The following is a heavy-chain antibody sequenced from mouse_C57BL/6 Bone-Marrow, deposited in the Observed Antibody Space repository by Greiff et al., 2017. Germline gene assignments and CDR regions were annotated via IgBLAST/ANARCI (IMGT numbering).Heavy chain of an antibody. CDR3: ARRYDGYLYYAMDY. V-gene: IGHV5-6*01. CDR1: GFTFSSYG. D-gene: IGHD2-3*01. Sequence: EVQRVESGGDLVKPGGSLKLSCAASGFTFSSYGMSWVRQTPDKRLEWVATISSGGSYTYYPDSVKGRFTISRDNAKNTLYLQMSSLKSEDTAMYYCARRYDGYLYYAMDYWGQGTSVTVSS. CDR2: ISSGGSYT. J-gene: IGHJ4*01.